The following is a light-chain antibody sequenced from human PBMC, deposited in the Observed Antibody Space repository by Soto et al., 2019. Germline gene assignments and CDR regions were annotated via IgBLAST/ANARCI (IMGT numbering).Light chain of an antibody. CDR3: QQYNSYPWT. CDR2: GAS. J-gene: IGKJ1*01. Sequence: DIQMTQSPSTLSASVGDIVTITCRASQNIDRWLAWYQQKPGKAPNLLIYGASNLESGVPSRFSGSGSGTEFTLTISSLRPDDFATYYCQQYNSYPWTFGQGTKVEIK. V-gene: IGKV1-5*03. CDR1: QNIDRW.